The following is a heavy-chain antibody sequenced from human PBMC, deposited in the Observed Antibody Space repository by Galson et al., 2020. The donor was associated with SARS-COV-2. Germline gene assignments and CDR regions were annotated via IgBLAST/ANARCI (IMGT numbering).Heavy chain of an antibody. V-gene: IGHV3-23*01. CDR3: AKDRYYDFWSGDYFDY. D-gene: IGHD3-3*01. Sequence: GGSLRLSCAASGFTFSSYAMSWVRQAPGKGLEWVSAISGSSGSTYYADSVKGRFTISRDNSKNTLYLQMNSLRAEDTAVYYCAKDRYYDFWSGDYFDYWGQGTLVTVSS. J-gene: IGHJ4*02. CDR2: ISGSSGST. CDR1: GFTFSSYA.